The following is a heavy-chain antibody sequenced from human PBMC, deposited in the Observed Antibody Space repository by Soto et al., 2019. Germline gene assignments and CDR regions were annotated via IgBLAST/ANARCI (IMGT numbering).Heavy chain of an antibody. J-gene: IGHJ6*02. CDR2: INHSGST. V-gene: IGHV4-34*01. CDR3: ARDGWYGISWTYYYGMDV. CDR1: GGSFSGYY. Sequence: QVQLQQWGAGLLKPSETLSLTCAVYGGSFSGYYWSWIRQPPGKGLEWIGEINHSGSTNYNPSLKSRVTISVDXXKXQXXLKLSSVTAADTAVYYCARDGWYGISWTYYYGMDVWGQGTTVTVSS. D-gene: IGHD3-3*02.